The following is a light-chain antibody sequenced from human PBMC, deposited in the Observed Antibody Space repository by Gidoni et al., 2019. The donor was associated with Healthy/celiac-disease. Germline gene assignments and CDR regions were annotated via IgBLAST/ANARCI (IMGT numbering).Light chain of an antibody. Sequence: DIVMTQSPLSLPVTPGEPAAISCRSSQSLLHSNGYNNLNWYLQKPGQSPQLLIYLGSTRASGVPDRFRSSGSGTDFTLKISRVEAEDVGGYYCMQALQTPYTFGQGTKLEIK. CDR3: MQALQTPYT. CDR1: QSLLHSNGYNN. J-gene: IGKJ2*01. CDR2: LGS. V-gene: IGKV2-28*01.